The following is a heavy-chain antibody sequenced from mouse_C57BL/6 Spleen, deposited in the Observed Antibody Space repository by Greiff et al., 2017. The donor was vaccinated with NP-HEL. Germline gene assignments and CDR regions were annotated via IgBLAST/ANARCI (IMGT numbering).Heavy chain of an antibody. CDR3: ARSYYGSSLYAMDY. D-gene: IGHD1-1*01. J-gene: IGHJ4*01. Sequence: VQLQQSGAELAKPGASVKLSCKASGYTFTSYWMHWVKQRPGQGLEWIGYINPSSGYTKYNQKFKDKATLTADKSSNTAYMQLSSLTYEDSAVYYCARSYYGSSLYAMDYWGQGTSVTVSS. CDR1: GYTFTSYW. V-gene: IGHV1-7*01. CDR2: INPSSGYT.